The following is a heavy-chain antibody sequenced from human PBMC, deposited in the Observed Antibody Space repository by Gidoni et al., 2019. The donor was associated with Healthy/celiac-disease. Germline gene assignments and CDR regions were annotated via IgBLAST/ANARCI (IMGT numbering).Heavy chain of an antibody. V-gene: IGHV4-31*03. Sequence: QVQLQESGPGLVKPSQTLSLTCTVSGGSISSGGYYWSWIRQHPGKGLEWIGYIYYSGSTYYNPSLKSRVTISVDTSKNQFSLKLSSVTAADTAVYYCARGGNFDWLPHPLPPDYWGQGTLVTVSS. CDR1: GGSISSGGYY. J-gene: IGHJ4*02. D-gene: IGHD3-9*01. CDR3: ARGGNFDWLPHPLPPDY. CDR2: IYYSGST.